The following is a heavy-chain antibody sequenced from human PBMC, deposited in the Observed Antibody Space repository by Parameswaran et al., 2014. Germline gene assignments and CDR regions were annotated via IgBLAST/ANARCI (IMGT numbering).Heavy chain of an antibody. D-gene: IGHD6-19*01. CDR3: ARVGYRVAVAGVFDY. CDR1: AISSA. V-gene: IGHV4-59*01. J-gene: IGHJ4*02. CDR2: IYNSGIT. Sequence: AISSARWIRQPPGKGLEWIGYIYNSGITNNNPSLKSRVTISVDTSKNQFSLKLSSVTAADTAVYYCARVGYRVAVAGVFDYWGQGTLVTVSS.